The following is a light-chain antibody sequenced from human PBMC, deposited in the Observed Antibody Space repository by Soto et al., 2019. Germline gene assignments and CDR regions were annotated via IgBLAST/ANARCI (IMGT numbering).Light chain of an antibody. CDR3: QQYNDWPGT. J-gene: IGKJ1*01. Sequence: ERVMTQSPATLSVSPGERATLSCRASQSVSSNLAWYQQKPGQAPRLLIYGASTRATGIPARFSGSGSGTEFTLTISSLQSEDFAVYYCQQYNDWPGTFGQGTEVEIK. CDR2: GAS. CDR1: QSVSSN. V-gene: IGKV3-15*01.